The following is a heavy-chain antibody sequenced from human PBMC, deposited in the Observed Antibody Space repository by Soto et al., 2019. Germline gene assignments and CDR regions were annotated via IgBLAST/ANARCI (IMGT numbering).Heavy chain of an antibody. CDR2: IYYSGST. J-gene: IGHJ4*02. CDR1: GGSISSYY. Sequence: PSETLSLTCTVSGGSISSYYWSWIRQPPGKGLEWIGYIYYSGSTNYNPSLKSRVTISVDTSKNQFSLKLSSVTAADTAVYYCARAPRLTYYYDSSGLYYFDYWGQGTLVNVSS. D-gene: IGHD3-22*01. CDR3: ARAPRLTYYYDSSGLYYFDY. V-gene: IGHV4-59*01.